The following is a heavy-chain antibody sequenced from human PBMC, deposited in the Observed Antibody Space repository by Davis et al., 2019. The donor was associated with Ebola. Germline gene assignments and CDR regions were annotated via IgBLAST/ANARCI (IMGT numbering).Heavy chain of an antibody. V-gene: IGHV1-2*06. J-gene: IGHJ5*02. CDR1: GYTFAAHY. CDR2: INPNFGGK. CDR3: ARGHTYGRWDDWFDP. Sequence: ASVKVSCKASGYTFAAHYIHWVRQAPGQGLEWMGRINPNFGGKIYAQKFQDRVTITIDTSINTAYMELDRLRSDDTAVYYCARGHTYGRWDDWFDPWGQGTLVTVSS. D-gene: IGHD5-18*01.